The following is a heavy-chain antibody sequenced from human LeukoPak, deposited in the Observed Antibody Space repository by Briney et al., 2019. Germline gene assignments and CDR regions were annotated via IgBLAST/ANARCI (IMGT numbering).Heavy chain of an antibody. D-gene: IGHD3-22*01. J-gene: IGHJ3*02. CDR2: IYYSGST. CDR1: GGSISSYY. V-gene: IGHV4-59*01. CDR3: ARAGSSSGYDRVGAFDI. Sequence: SETLSLTCTVSGGSISSYYWSWIRQPPGKGLEWIGYIYYSGSTNYNPSLKSRVTISVDTSKNQFSLTLSSVTAADTAVYYCARAGSSSGYDRVGAFDIWGQGTMVTVSS.